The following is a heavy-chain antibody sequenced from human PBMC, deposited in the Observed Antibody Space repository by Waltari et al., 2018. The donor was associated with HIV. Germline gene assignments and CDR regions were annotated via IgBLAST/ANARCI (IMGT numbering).Heavy chain of an antibody. Sequence: EVQLVESGGGLVKPGGSLSLACAAPGFTFGRYRLNWVRRVPGKGLEWVSSISSSSSYIYYADSVKGRFTISRDNAKNSLYLQMNSLRAEDTAVYYCARTYHYYYYYGMDVWGQGTTVTVSS. V-gene: IGHV3-21*01. D-gene: IGHD2-15*01. CDR2: ISSSSSYI. CDR3: ARTYHYYYYYGMDV. J-gene: IGHJ6*02. CDR1: GFTFGRYR.